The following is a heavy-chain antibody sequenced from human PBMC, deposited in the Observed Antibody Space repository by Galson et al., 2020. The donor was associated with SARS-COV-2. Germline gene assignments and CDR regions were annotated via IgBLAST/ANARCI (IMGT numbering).Heavy chain of an antibody. J-gene: IGHJ4*02. CDR1: GFTFSTYA. CDR3: AKGEVRWFNESIGW. Sequence: QLGESLKISCAASGFTFSTYAMHWVRQAPGKGLEWVALISYDGSDSYYPDSVKGRFTISRDNSKDTLYLQLNSLRLEDTAMYFCAKGEVRWFNESIGWWGRGALVIFS. CDR2: ISYDGSDS. D-gene: IGHD6-19*01. V-gene: IGHV3-30*04.